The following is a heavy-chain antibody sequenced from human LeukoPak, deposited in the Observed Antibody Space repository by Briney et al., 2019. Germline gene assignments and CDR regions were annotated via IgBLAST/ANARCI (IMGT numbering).Heavy chain of an antibody. CDR3: AKGYSSGTYYSDY. J-gene: IGHJ4*02. Sequence: PGGSLRLSCAASGIIFGNYAMSWVRQAPGKGLEWVSAISGSASGTFYADPVRGRFTISRDNSKNTLYLQINSLRAEDTAVYFCAKGYSSGTYYSDYWGQGTLVTVSS. D-gene: IGHD3-10*01. V-gene: IGHV3-23*01. CDR1: GIIFGNYA. CDR2: ISGSASGT.